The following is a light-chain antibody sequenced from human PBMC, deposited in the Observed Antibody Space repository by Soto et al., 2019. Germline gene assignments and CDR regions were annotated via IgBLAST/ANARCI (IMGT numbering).Light chain of an antibody. Sequence: EIVLTQSPATLSLSPGERATLSCRASQSVSSYLAWYQQKPGQAPRLLIYDASNRATGIPARFSGSGSGTDFTLTISRLEPGDFAVYYCQQYGYSSWTFGQGTKVEIK. V-gene: IGKV3-11*01. CDR2: DAS. CDR1: QSVSSY. J-gene: IGKJ1*01. CDR3: QQYGYSSWT.